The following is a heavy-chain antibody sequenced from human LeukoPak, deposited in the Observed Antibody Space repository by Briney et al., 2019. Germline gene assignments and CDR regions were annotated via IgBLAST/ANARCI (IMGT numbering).Heavy chain of an antibody. J-gene: IGHJ6*03. V-gene: IGHV1-8*01. CDR2: MNSNSGNT. CDR1: GYTFTSYG. D-gene: IGHD2-15*01. CDR3: AVAATPNYYYYYYMDV. Sequence: GASVKVSCKASGYTFTSYGINWVRQATGQGLEWMGWMNSNSGNTGYAQKFQGRVTMTRNTSISTAYMELSSLRSEDTAVYYCAVAATPNYYYYYYMDVWGKGTTVTVSS.